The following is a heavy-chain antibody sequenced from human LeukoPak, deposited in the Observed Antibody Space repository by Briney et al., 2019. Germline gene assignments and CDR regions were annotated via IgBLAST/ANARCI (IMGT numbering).Heavy chain of an antibody. J-gene: IGHJ6*03. CDR3: AKGCHALHSGDYGDPRDNYYYYYMDV. Sequence: GGSLRLSCAASGFTFSSYAMHWVRQAPGKGLEWVAVISYDGSNKYYADSVKGRFTISRDNSKNTLYLQMNSLRAEDTAVYYCAKGCHALHSGDYGDPRDNYYYYYMDVWGKGTTVTISS. D-gene: IGHD4-17*01. CDR1: GFTFSSYA. CDR2: ISYDGSNK. V-gene: IGHV3-30*04.